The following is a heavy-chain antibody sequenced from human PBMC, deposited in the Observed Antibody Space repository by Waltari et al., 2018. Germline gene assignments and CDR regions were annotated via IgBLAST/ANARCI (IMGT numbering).Heavy chain of an antibody. V-gene: IGHV3-11*01. D-gene: IGHD3-3*01. CDR1: GFSFSDFY. CDR3: ARDGGYYSMPPFDY. CDR2: MSSSGSTI. J-gene: IGHJ4*02. Sequence: QVQLVESGGGLVKPGGSLRLSCAASGFSFSDFYMSWFRQAPGKGLEWVAYMSSSGSTIHYADSVKGRFTISRDNAKKSLYLQMKSLRVEDTAVYYCARDGGYYSMPPFDYWGQGILVTVSP.